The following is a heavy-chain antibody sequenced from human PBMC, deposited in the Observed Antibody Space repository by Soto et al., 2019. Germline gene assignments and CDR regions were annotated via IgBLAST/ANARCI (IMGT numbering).Heavy chain of an antibody. CDR1: GYTFTYFY. J-gene: IGHJ4*02. CDR3: ARRDSSGSLDF. D-gene: IGHD5-18*01. CDR2: INPKNGGT. V-gene: IGHV1-2*02. Sequence: AASVKVSCKTSGYTFTYFYIHWVRLAPGQGLEWMGWINPKNGGTSHAQKFQGRVTMTRDTSISTVYMELNSLTSDDRGIYYCARRDSSGSLDFWGQGTLVTVSS.